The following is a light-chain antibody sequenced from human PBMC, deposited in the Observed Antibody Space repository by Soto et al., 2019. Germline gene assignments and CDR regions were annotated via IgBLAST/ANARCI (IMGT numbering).Light chain of an antibody. Sequence: QSVLTQPPSVSAAPGQKVTISCSGSSSNIGNNYVSWYQQLPGTAPKLLIYDNNKRPSGIPDRFSGSKSGTSATLGITGLQTGDEADYYCGTWDSRLSAVVFGGGTKSPS. CDR3: GTWDSRLSAVV. CDR2: DNN. CDR1: SSNIGNNY. V-gene: IGLV1-51*01. J-gene: IGLJ2*01.